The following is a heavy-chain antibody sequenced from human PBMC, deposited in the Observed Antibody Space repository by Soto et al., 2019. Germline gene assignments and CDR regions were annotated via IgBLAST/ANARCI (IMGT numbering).Heavy chain of an antibody. CDR1: GYTFSNYY. D-gene: IGHD3-9*01. Sequence: QVQLVQSGAEVKKPGASVKVACKASGYTFSNYYIHWVRQDPGQGLEWVGMINPTGGSTSYAQNLQGRGTMNSDTATTTVYMELSTLRSEDTAVYYCARGHRRTYDILTGYYPVLEFWGQGTLVTVSS. CDR3: ARGHRRTYDILTGYYPVLEF. V-gene: IGHV1-46*04. J-gene: IGHJ4*02. CDR2: INPTGGST.